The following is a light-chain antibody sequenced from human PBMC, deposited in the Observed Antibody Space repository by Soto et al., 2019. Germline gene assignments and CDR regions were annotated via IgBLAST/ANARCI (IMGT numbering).Light chain of an antibody. CDR1: SSNIGDNP. CDR3: ASWDDSLNAL. CDR2: LND. V-gene: IGLV1-44*01. Sequence: QSVLTQPPSASGTPGQRVTISCSGSSSNIGDNPVNWYQHFPGAAPKLLIYLNDQRPSGVPDRFSGSKSGTSASLFISGLQPEDRAVYYCASWDDSLNALFGTGTKLTVL. J-gene: IGLJ1*01.